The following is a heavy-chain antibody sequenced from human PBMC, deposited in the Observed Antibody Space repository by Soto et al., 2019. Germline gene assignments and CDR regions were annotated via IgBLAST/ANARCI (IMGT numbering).Heavy chain of an antibody. V-gene: IGHV1-69*13. J-gene: IGHJ6*02. D-gene: IGHD5-12*01. CDR1: GGTFSSYA. Sequence: ASVKVSCKASGGTFSSYAISWVRQAPGQGLEWMGGIIPIFGTANYAQKFQGRVTITADESTSTAYMELSSLRSEDTAVYYCARDIVATKGYYYYGMDVWGQGTTVTVSS. CDR3: ARDIVATKGYYYYGMDV. CDR2: IIPIFGTA.